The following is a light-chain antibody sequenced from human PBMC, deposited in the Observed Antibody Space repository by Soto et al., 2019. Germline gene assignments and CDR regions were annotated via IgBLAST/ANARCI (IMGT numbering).Light chain of an antibody. J-gene: IGKJ1*01. Sequence: EIVLTQSPGTLSLYPRERATLSCRASQSVISSNLAWYQQKPGQAPRLLIYGASTRATGIPARFSGSGSGTEFTLTISSLQSEDFAVYYCQKYNNWPRTFGQGTKVDIK. CDR1: QSVISSN. V-gene: IGKV3-15*01. CDR3: QKYNNWPRT. CDR2: GAS.